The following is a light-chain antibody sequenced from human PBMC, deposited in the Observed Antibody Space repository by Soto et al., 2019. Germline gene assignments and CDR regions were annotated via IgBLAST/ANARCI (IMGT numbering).Light chain of an antibody. Sequence: SPGTLSLSPGERATLSCRASQSVSSSYLAWYQQKPGQAPRLLIYGASSRATGIPDRFSGSGSGTDFTLTISRLEPEDFAVYYSYHDGSTRITLGQRTRLEIK. CDR1: QSVSSSY. CDR3: YHDGSTRIT. J-gene: IGKJ5*01. V-gene: IGKV3-20*01. CDR2: GAS.